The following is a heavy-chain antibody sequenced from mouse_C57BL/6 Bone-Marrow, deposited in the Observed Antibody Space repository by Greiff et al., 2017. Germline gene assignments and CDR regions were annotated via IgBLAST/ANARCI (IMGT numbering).Heavy chain of an antibody. J-gene: IGHJ3*01. CDR1: GFTFSSYT. CDR3: ARQGQLPFAY. Sequence: DVKLVESGGGLVKPGGSLKLSCAASGFTFSSYTMSWVRQTPEKRLEWVATISGGGGNTYYPDSVKGRFTISSDNAKNTLDLQMSSLRSEDTALYYCARQGQLPFAYWGQGTLVTVSA. D-gene: IGHD6-1*01. V-gene: IGHV5-9*01. CDR2: ISGGGGNT.